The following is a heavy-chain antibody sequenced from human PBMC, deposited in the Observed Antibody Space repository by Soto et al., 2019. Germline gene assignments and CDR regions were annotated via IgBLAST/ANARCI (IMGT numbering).Heavy chain of an antibody. D-gene: IGHD3-22*01. CDR2: IYYSGST. CDR3: ARGGNYYDSRGGYYYYGMDV. V-gene: IGHV4-30-4*01. J-gene: IGHJ6*02. CDR1: GGSISSGDYY. Sequence: TLSLTCTVSGGSISSGDYYWSWIRQPPGKGLEWIGYIYYSGSTYYNPSLKSRVTISVDTSKNQFSLKLSSVTAADTAVYYCARGGNYYDSRGGYYYYGMDVWGQGTTVTVSS.